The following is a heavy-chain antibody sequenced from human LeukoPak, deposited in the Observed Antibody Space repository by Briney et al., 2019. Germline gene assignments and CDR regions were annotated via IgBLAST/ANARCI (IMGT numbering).Heavy chain of an antibody. D-gene: IGHD6-19*01. V-gene: IGHV3-7*01. CDR2: IKQDGSEK. Sequence: GGSLRLSCAASGFTFSNYWMSWVRQAPGKGLEWVANIKQDGSEKYYVDSVKGRFTISRDNAKNSLYLQMNSLRAEDTAVYYCARGSHAVAGIYVYWGQGTLVTVSS. CDR3: ARGSHAVAGIYVY. CDR1: GFTFSNYW. J-gene: IGHJ4*02.